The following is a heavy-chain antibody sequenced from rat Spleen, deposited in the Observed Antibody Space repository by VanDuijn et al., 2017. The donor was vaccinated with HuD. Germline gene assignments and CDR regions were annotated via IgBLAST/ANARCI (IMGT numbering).Heavy chain of an antibody. Sequence: EVQLVESGGGLVQPGRSLKLSCAASGFIFSRSAMAWVRQAPTKGLEWVATISYDGTSTYYRDSVKGRYTISRDNAKSTLYLQMNSLRSEDTATYYCTSLSMDAWGQGASVTVSS. J-gene: IGHJ4*01. CDR3: TSLSMDA. CDR2: ISYDGTST. D-gene: IGHD1-12*01. CDR1: GFIFSRSA. V-gene: IGHV5-29*01.